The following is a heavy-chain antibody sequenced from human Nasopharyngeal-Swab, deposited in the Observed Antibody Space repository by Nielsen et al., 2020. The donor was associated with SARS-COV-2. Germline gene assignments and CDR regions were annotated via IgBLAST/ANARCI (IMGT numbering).Heavy chain of an antibody. CDR3: ARGGVAGTGYGMDV. D-gene: IGHD6-19*01. J-gene: IGHJ6*02. Sequence: WVRQAPGQGLEWMGWINTNTGNPTYAQGFTGRFVFSLDTSVSTAYLQISSLKAEDTAAYYCARGGVAGTGYGMDVWGQGTTVTVSS. V-gene: IGHV7-4-1*02. CDR2: INTNTGNP.